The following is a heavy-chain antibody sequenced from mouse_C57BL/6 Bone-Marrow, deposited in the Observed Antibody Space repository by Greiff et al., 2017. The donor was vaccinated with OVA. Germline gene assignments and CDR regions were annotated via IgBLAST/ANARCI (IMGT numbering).Heavy chain of an antibody. CDR1: GYSFTSYW. CDR2: IYPGCGST. Sequence: VQLQQPGPELVKPWASVKMSCKASGYSFTSYWITWVKQRPGQGLEWIGDIYPGCGSTNYTAQFKSKATLTVDTYYSTAYMQLSSLTSEYSAVYYYARRSFIPYRYFDVWGTGTTVTVSS. V-gene: IGHV1-55*01. J-gene: IGHJ1*03. CDR3: ARRSFIPYRYFDV. D-gene: IGHD1-1*01.